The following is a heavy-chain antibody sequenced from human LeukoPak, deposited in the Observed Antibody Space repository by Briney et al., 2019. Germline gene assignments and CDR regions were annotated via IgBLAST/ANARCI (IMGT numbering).Heavy chain of an antibody. CDR2: ISSSSSTI. D-gene: IGHD2-8*02. V-gene: IGHV3-48*01. CDR1: GFTFSSYS. J-gene: IGHJ4*02. CDR3: ARVGGVSSTDRAFAY. Sequence: PGGSLRLSCAASGFTFSSYSMNWVRQAPGKGLEWVSYISSSSSTIYYADSVKGRFTISRDNAKNSLYLQMNSLRAEDTAVYYCARVGGVSSTDRAFAYWGQGTLVTVSS.